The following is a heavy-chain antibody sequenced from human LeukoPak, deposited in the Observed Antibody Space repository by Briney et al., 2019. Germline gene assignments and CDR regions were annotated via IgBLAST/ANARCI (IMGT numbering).Heavy chain of an antibody. CDR2: INHSGST. CDR3: ARGRLRKLRYCDP. Sequence: PSETLSLTSAVYGGSFSVDYWSWIRQPPGKGLECIGEINHSGSTNYNPSLKSRVTISVDTSKKQFSLKLSSVTAEDTSVYYCARGRLRKLRYCDPWGQGTLVTVSS. J-gene: IGHJ5*02. V-gene: IGHV4-34*01. CDR1: GGSFSVDY. D-gene: IGHD3-9*01.